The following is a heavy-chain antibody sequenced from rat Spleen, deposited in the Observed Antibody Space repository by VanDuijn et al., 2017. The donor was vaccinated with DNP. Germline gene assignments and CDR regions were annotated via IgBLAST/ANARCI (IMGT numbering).Heavy chain of an antibody. CDR3: ARGSTSIYWYFDF. D-gene: IGHD3-1*01. V-gene: IGHV5-46*01. Sequence: EVQLVESGGGLVQPGRSLQLSCAASRFTFSSFPMAWVRQAPTKGLEWVATISASGGSTYYRDSVKGRFTISRDNTKSILYLQMDSLRSEDTATYYCARGSTSIYWYFDFWGPGTMVTVSS. J-gene: IGHJ1*01. CDR1: RFTFSSFP. CDR2: ISASGGST.